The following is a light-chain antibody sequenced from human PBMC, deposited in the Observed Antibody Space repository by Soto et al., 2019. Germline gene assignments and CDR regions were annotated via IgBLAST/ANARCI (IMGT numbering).Light chain of an antibody. CDR3: QQYYSYPRT. CDR1: QGISSY. V-gene: IGKV1-8*01. Sequence: IQITQFPSAMSASTGDRFTITCRASQGISSYLAWYQQKPGKAPKLLIYAASTLQSGVPSRFSGSGSGTDFTLTISCLQSEDFATYCCQQYYSYPRTFGQGTKV. J-gene: IGKJ1*01. CDR2: AAS.